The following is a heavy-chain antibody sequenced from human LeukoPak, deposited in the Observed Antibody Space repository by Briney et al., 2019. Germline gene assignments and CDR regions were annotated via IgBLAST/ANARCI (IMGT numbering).Heavy chain of an antibody. V-gene: IGHV4-34*01. D-gene: IGHD2-15*01. J-gene: IGHJ3*02. CDR2: INHSGST. CDR1: GGSFSGYY. Sequence: KTSETLSLTCADYGGSFSGYYWSWIRQTPGKGLEWIGEINHSGSTNYNPSLKSRVTISVDTSKNQFSLKLSSVTAADTAVYYCARGPTSRYCSGGSCYVAAFDIWGQGTMVTVSS. CDR3: ARGPTSRYCSGGSCYVAAFDI.